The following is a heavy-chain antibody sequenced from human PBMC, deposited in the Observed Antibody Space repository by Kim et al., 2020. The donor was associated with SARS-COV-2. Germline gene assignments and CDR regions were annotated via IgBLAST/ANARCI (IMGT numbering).Heavy chain of an antibody. Sequence: GGSLRLSCAASGFTFNTYGMHWVRQAPDKGLEWVAVISYDGSHKYYEDSVKGRFTISRDNSKNTLYLQMNSLRIEDTAVYYCVKSFSGSYFGYDYWGQGTLVTVS. D-gene: IGHD1-26*01. CDR2: ISYDGSHK. CDR1: GFTFNTYG. J-gene: IGHJ4*02. CDR3: VKSFSGSYFGYDY. V-gene: IGHV3-30*18.